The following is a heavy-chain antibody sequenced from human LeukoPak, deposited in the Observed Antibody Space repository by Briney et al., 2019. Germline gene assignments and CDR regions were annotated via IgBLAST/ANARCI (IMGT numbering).Heavy chain of an antibody. CDR1: GDSISSSIYY. CDR3: ARQDGGYYYWFDP. J-gene: IGHJ5*02. V-gene: IGHV4-39*01. D-gene: IGHD3-22*01. CDR2: FYSGGST. Sequence: SETLSLTCTVSGDSISSSIYYWAWLRQPPGKGLEWIGTFYSGGSTYYTPSLKSRVTISVDTSKNQFSLRLTSVTAADTAVYYCARQDGGYYYWFDPWGQGTLVTVSS.